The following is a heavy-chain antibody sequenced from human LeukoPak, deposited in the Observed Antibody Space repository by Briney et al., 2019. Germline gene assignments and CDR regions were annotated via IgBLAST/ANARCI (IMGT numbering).Heavy chain of an antibody. J-gene: IGHJ3*02. CDR3: ARVLKVDGYNLEDAFDI. CDR1: GGSISSSSYY. D-gene: IGHD5-24*01. Sequence: SETLSLTCTVSGGSISSSSYYWGWIRQPPGKGLEWIGYIYYSGSTNYNPSLKSRVTISVDTSKNQFSLKLSSVTAADTAVYYCARVLKVDGYNLEDAFDIWGQGTMVTVSS. CDR2: IYYSGST. V-gene: IGHV4-61*05.